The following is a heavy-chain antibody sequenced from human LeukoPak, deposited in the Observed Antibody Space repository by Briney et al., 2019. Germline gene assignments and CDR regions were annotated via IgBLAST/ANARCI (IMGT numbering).Heavy chain of an antibody. V-gene: IGHV3-30*02. CDR2: IRYDGSNK. D-gene: IGHD3-10*01. CDR1: GFTFDDYT. CDR3: AANYGSGRIFDY. Sequence: GGSLRLSCAASGFTFDDYTMHWVRQAPGKGLEWVAFIRYDGSNKYYADSVKGRFTISRDNSKNTLYLQMNSLRAEDTAVYYCAANYGSGRIFDYWGQGTLVTVSS. J-gene: IGHJ4*02.